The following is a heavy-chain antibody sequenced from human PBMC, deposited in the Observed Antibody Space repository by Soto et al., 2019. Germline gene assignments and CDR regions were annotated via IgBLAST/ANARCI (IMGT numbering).Heavy chain of an antibody. CDR2: ISYDGSNK. CDR3: AKGGWGISRRGYGMDV. CDR1: GFTFSSYG. V-gene: IGHV3-30*18. J-gene: IGHJ6*01. D-gene: IGHD2-8*02. Sequence: QVQLVESGGGVVQPGRSLRLSCAASGFTFSSYGMHWVRQAPGKGLEWVAVISYDGSNKYYADPVKGRFTISRDNSKNRQDVEMNSMRGEDTAVYYCAKGGWGISRRGYGMDVWGQGTTVTVFS.